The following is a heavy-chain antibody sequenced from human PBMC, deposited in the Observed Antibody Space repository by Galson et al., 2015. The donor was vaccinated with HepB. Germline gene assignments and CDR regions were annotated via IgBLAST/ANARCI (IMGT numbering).Heavy chain of an antibody. V-gene: IGHV3-23*01. CDR3: ARRVRFEYYFDY. J-gene: IGHJ4*02. D-gene: IGHD3-16*01. CDR1: GFTFSSYA. CDR2: ISGSGGST. Sequence: SLRLSCAASGFTFSSYAMSWVRQAPGKGLEWVSTISGSGGSTYYADSVKGRFTISRDSSKNTLYLQMDSLRVEDTAVYYCARRVRFEYYFDYWGQGTLVTVSS.